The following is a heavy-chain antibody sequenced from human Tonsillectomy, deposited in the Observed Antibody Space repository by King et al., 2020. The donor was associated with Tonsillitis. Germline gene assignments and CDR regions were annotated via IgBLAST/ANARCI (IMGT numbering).Heavy chain of an antibody. V-gene: IGHV3-30*02. CDR2: IRYDGLNT. D-gene: IGHD3-10*01. CDR3: AKDVSEARFGALWYFDY. J-gene: IGHJ4*02. CDR1: GFTFHNYG. Sequence: VQLVESGGGVVQPGGSLRLSCAASGFTFHNYGMHWVRQAPGKGLEWVAFIRYDGLNTDYADSVKGRFTISRDNSKTTVCLQMDSLRAEDTAVYYCAKDVSEARFGALWYFDYWGQGTLVTVSS.